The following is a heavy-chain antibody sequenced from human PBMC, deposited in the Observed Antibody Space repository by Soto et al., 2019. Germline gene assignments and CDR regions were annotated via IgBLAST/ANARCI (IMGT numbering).Heavy chain of an antibody. CDR1: GGSISSGGYY. CDR2: IYYSGNS. J-gene: IGHJ6*02. CDR3: ARDRGYCGGGSCFSRDGYYGMDV. Sequence: ASETLSLTCTVSGGSISSGGYYWSWIRQHPGKGLEWIGYIYYSGNSYYNPSLKGRVTISVDTSKNQFSLKLNSVTAADTAVYYCARDRGYCGGGSCFSRDGYYGMDVWGQGTTVTVSS. D-gene: IGHD2-15*01. V-gene: IGHV4-31*03.